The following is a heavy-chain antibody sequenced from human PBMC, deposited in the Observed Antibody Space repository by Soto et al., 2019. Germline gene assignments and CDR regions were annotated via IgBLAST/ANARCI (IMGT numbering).Heavy chain of an antibody. CDR1: GYSISRSNW. V-gene: IGHV4-28*01. J-gene: IGHJ4*02. Sequence: QVQLQESGPGLVKPSDTLSLTCAVSGYSISRSNWWGWIRQPPGKGLELIGDIYYSGTTYYNPSLKSRVTMSVDTSKNQFSLKLTSVTAVDTAVYYCARREIQGPIDYWGQGTLVTVSS. D-gene: IGHD1-26*01. CDR3: ARREIQGPIDY. CDR2: IYYSGTT.